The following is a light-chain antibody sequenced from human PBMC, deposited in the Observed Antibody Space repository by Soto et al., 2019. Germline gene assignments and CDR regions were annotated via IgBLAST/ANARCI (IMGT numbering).Light chain of an antibody. CDR2: DVS. CDR1: SSDVGGYNY. J-gene: IGLJ1*01. V-gene: IGLV2-14*01. Sequence: QSALTQPASVSGSPGQSITISCTGTSSDVGGYNYVSWYQQHPGKAPKLMIYDVSSRPSGVSNRFSGSKSGNTASLTISGLQAEDAADYYCSSYTSSSTLSVFGTGTKVTVL. CDR3: SSYTSSSTLSV.